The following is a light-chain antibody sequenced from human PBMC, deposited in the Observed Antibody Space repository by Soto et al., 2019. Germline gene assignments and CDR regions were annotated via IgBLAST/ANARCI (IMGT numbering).Light chain of an antibody. V-gene: IGLV1-51*01. J-gene: IGLJ1*01. CDR3: ATWDSSLTAYV. Sequence: QSVLTQPPSVSAAPGQKVTISCSGSSSNIGNNYVFWYQQLPGTAPKLLIYDDNKRPSVIPDRFSGSKSGTSATLGITGLQTGDEADYYCATWDSSLTAYVFGTGTKLTVL. CDR1: SSNIGNNY. CDR2: DDN.